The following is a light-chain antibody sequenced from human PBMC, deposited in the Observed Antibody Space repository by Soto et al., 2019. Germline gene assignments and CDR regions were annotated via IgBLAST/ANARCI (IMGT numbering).Light chain of an antibody. V-gene: IGKV3-20*01. Sequence: EIVLTQSPGTLSLSPGERATLSCRASQSVSNNYLAWYQPKPGQAPRLLIYGASNRATGIPDRFSGSGSGTDFTLTISRLEPEDLAVYDCQQYGSSGTFGQGTKVESK. J-gene: IGKJ1*01. CDR3: QQYGSSGT. CDR1: QSVSNNY. CDR2: GAS.